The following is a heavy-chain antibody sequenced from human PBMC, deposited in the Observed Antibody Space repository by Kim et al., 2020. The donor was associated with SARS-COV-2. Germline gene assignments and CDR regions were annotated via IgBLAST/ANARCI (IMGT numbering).Heavy chain of an antibody. D-gene: IGHD3-9*01. J-gene: IGHJ6*02. V-gene: IGHV3-7*03. CDR3: ARGDILTGYPHNYYYGMDV. CDR2: IKQDGSEK. Sequence: GGSLRLSCAASGFTFSRYWMSWVRQAPGKGLEWVANIKQDGSEKYYVDSVKGRFTISIDNAKNSLYLQMNSLRAEDTAVYYCARGDILTGYPHNYYYGMDVWGQGTTVTVSS. CDR1: GFTFSRYW.